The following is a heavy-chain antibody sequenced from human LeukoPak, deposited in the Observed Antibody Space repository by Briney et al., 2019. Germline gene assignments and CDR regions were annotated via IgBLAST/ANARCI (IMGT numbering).Heavy chain of an antibody. Sequence: ASVKVSCKASGYTFTSYGISWVRQAPGQGLEWMGWISVYNGHTNYSQKLQGRVTMTTDTSTSTAYMELRSLRSDDTAVYYCARVVTVAGTDNWFDPWGQGTLVTVSS. CDR2: ISVYNGHT. J-gene: IGHJ5*02. CDR3: ARVVTVAGTDNWFDP. D-gene: IGHD6-19*01. V-gene: IGHV1-18*01. CDR1: GYTFTSYG.